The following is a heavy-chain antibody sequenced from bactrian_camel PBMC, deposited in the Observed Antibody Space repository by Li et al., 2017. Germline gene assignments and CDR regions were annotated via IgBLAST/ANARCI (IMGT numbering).Heavy chain of an antibody. CDR3: ARSRFVFRGCDLSTSGYYY. Sequence: VQLVESGGDSVQAGGSLRLSCEASGSYVTYGGFCMGWYRQAPGKEREGVACIGRDGITMYSDSVKGRFTISKDNAMNTLYLQMDSLKPEDSAMYYCARSRFVFRGCDLSTSGYYYGGQGTQVTVS. CDR2: IGRDGIT. V-gene: IGHV3S55*01. CDR1: GSYVTYGGFC. J-gene: IGHJ4*01. D-gene: IGHD5*01.